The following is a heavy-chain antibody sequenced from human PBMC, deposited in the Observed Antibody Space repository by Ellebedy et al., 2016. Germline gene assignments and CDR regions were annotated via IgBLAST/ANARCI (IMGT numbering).Heavy chain of an antibody. V-gene: IGHV2-5*01. CDR1: GFSISTSGVV. CDR3: VHRTTVTSVDY. Sequence: SGPTLVKPTQTLTLTCTVSGFSISTSGVVVGWIRQPPGKALEWLSFIYGTDDKRYSPSLRSRLTITKDASKNQVVLTLTNMDPVDTATYYCVHRTTVTSVDYWGQGTLVTVSS. D-gene: IGHD4-17*01. CDR2: IYGTDDK. J-gene: IGHJ4*03.